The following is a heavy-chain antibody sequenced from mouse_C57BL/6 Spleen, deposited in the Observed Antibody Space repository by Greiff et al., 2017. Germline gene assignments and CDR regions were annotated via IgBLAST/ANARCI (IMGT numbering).Heavy chain of an antibody. CDR1: GFNIKDYY. D-gene: IGHD2-5*01. V-gene: IGHV14-2*01. CDR3: SDSTTWYFDV. CDR2: MDHEDGVT. Sequence: EVQLQQSGAELVKPGASVNLSCTASGFNIKDYYMHWVMQCTEQGLEWIGRMDHEDGVTKYASKFQGKATITADASSSSAYLQISSLTSKDAAVYYCSDSTTWYFDVWSTGTTVTVSS. J-gene: IGHJ1*03.